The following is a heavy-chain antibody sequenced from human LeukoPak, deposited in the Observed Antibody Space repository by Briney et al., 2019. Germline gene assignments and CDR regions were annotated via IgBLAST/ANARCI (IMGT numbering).Heavy chain of an antibody. Sequence: GGSLRLSCAASGFTFSSYSMNWVRQAPGKGLEWVSSISSSSSYIYYADSVKGRFTISRDNAKNSLYLQMNSLRAEDTALYHCARVGGGVAGTYYFDYWGQGTLVTVSS. CDR3: ARVGGGVAGTYYFDY. J-gene: IGHJ4*02. D-gene: IGHD6-19*01. CDR1: GFTFSSYS. V-gene: IGHV3-21*04. CDR2: ISSSSSYI.